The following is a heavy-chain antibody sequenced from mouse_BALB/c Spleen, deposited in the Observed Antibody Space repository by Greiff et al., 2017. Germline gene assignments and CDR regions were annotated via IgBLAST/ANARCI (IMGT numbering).Heavy chain of an antibody. CDR1: GFNIKDTY. CDR3: ARRGMGLLWYFDV. J-gene: IGHJ1*01. D-gene: IGHD2-3*01. Sequence: VQLQQSGAELVKPGASVKLSCTASGFNIKDTYMHWVKQRPEQGLEWIGRIDPANGNTKYDPKFQGKATLTADTSSNTAYLQLSSLTSEDTAVSDCARRGMGLLWYFDVWGAGTTVTVSS. V-gene: IGHV14-3*02. CDR2: IDPANGNT.